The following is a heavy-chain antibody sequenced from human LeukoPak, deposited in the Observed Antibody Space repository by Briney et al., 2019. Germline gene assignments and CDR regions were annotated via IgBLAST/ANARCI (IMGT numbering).Heavy chain of an antibody. D-gene: IGHD3-3*01. Sequence: ASVKVSCKASGYTFTGYYMHWVQQAPGQGLEWMGWINPNSGGTNYAQKFQGRVTMTRDTSISTAYMELSRLRSDDTAVYYCARGDYDFWSGLNWFDPWGQGTLVTVSS. J-gene: IGHJ5*02. V-gene: IGHV1-2*02. CDR2: INPNSGGT. CDR3: ARGDYDFWSGLNWFDP. CDR1: GYTFTGYY.